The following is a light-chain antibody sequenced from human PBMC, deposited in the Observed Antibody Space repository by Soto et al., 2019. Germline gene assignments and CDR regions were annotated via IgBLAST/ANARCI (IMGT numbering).Light chain of an antibody. CDR1: ESVSSSF. V-gene: IGKV3-20*01. J-gene: IGKJ1*01. CDR2: RTS. CDR3: QHYGNSLWT. Sequence: EVVLTQSPGTLSLSPGERATLSCRASESVSSSFLTWYQQKPGQAPRLLIYRTSNRVTGIPDRFSGSGSGTDFTLTISRLEPEDFAVCFCQHYGNSLWTFGQGTKVEIK.